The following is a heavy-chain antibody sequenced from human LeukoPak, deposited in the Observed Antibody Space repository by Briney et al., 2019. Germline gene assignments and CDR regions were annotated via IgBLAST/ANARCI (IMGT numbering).Heavy chain of an antibody. CDR1: GGTFSSYA. Sequence: SVKVSCKASGGTFSSYAISWVRQAPGQGLEWMGGIIPIFGTANYAQKFQGRVTITADKSTSTAYMELSSLRSEDTAVYYCARAPLYCSGGSCYGHYFDYWGQGTLVTVSS. CDR3: ARAPLYCSGGSCYGHYFDY. CDR2: IIPIFGTA. J-gene: IGHJ4*02. V-gene: IGHV1-69*06. D-gene: IGHD2-15*01.